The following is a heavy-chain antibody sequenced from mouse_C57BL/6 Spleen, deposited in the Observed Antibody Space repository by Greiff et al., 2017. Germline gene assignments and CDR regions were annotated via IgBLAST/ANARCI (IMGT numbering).Heavy chain of an antibody. Sequence: LQQSGASVKISCKASGYAFSSYWMNWVKQRPGKGLEWIGQIYPGDGDTNYNGKFKGKATLTADKSSSTAYMQLSSLTSEDSAVYFCARSSPYYAMDYWGQGTSVTVSS. CDR3: ARSSPYYAMDY. J-gene: IGHJ4*01. V-gene: IGHV1-80*01. CDR2: IYPGDGDT. CDR1: GYAFSSYW.